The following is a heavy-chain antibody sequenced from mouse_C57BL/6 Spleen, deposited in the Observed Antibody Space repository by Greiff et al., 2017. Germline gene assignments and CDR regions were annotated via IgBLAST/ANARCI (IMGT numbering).Heavy chain of an antibody. J-gene: IGHJ3*01. CDR2: IHPNSGST. CDR3: AREREYYYGSSPFAY. V-gene: IGHV1-64*01. Sequence: QVQLQQPGAELVKPGASVKLSCKASGYTFTSYWKHWVKQRPGQGLEWIGMIHPNSGSTNYNEKFKSKATLTVDKSSSTAYMQLSSLTSEDSAVYYCAREREYYYGSSPFAYWGQGTLVTVSA. CDR1: GYTFTSYW. D-gene: IGHD1-1*01.